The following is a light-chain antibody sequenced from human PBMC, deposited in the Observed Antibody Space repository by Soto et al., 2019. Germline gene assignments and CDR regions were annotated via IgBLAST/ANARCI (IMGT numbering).Light chain of an antibody. J-gene: IGLJ2*01. CDR2: HVT. Sequence: QSVLTQPASVSGSPGQSITISCTGTSSDIGHYDYVSGYQQHPGKAPKLMIYHVTYRPSGVPDRFSGSKSGNTASLTVSGLQAEDEAVYYCSSYAVINNVRIFCGGTKVTVL. CDR1: SSDIGHYDY. V-gene: IGLV2-14*03. CDR3: SSYAVINNVRI.